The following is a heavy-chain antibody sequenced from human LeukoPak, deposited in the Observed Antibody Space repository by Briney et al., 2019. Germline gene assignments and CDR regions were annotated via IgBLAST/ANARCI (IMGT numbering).Heavy chain of an antibody. CDR1: GFTFRTYA. J-gene: IGHJ4*02. D-gene: IGHD5-12*01. Sequence: GGSLRLSCAASGFTFRTYAMHWVRQAPGKGLEWVTIISYDGSKKYYADSVRGRFTISRDNSKNTLYLQMNSLRLEDTALYYCAGGDPYRGYDYPGVWGQGTLVTVSS. CDR3: AGGDPYRGYDYPGV. CDR2: ISYDGSKK. V-gene: IGHV3-30*04.